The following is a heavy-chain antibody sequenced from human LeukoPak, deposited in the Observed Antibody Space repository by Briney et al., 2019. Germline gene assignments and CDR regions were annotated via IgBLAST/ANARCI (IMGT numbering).Heavy chain of an antibody. CDR2: IYPGDSDT. Sequence: GESLKISRKGSGYSFTSYWIGWVRQMPGKGLEWMGIIYPGDSDTRYSPSFQGQVTISAEKSISTAYLQWSSLKASDTAMYYCARLVYSGSYHWYFDLWGRGTLVTVSS. CDR3: ARLVYSGSYHWYFDL. V-gene: IGHV5-51*01. CDR1: GYSFTSYW. J-gene: IGHJ2*01. D-gene: IGHD1-26*01.